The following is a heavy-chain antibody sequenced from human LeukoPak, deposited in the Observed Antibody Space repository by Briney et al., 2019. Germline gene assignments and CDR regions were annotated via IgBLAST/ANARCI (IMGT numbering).Heavy chain of an antibody. CDR2: INPSGGST. CDR1: GYTFTSYY. J-gene: IGHJ4*02. V-gene: IGHV1-46*01. D-gene: IGHD3-22*01. Sequence: ASVKVSCKASGYTFTSYYIRWVRQAPGQGLEWMGIINPSGGSTSYAQKFQGRVTMTRDMSTSTVYMELSSLRSEDTAVYYCAREVTEHYYDSSGYYPFDYWGQGTLVTVSS. CDR3: AREVTEHYYDSSGYYPFDY.